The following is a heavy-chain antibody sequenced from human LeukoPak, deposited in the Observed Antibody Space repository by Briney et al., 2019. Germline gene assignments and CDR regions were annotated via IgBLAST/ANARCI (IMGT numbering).Heavy chain of an antibody. V-gene: IGHV4-30-2*03. J-gene: IGHJ4*02. Sequence: SQTLSLACTVSGGSISSGGYYWSWIRQPPGKGLEWIGYIYHSGSTYYNPSLKSRVTISVDTSKNQFSLKLSSVTAADTAVYYCARLGGVNGYCSSTSCYRIDYWGQGTLVTVSS. CDR2: IYHSGST. CDR1: GGSISSGGYY. D-gene: IGHD2-2*02. CDR3: ARLGGVNGYCSSTSCYRIDY.